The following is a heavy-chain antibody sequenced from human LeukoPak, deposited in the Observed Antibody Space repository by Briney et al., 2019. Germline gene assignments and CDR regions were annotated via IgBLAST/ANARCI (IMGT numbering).Heavy chain of an antibody. Sequence: SETLSLTCTVSGGSISSYYWSWIRQPPGKGLEWIGYIYYSGSTNYNPSLKSRVTISVDTSKNQFSLKLSSVTAADTAVYYCARSVYCSGGSCYSGHLNWGQGTLVTVSS. D-gene: IGHD2-15*01. J-gene: IGHJ4*02. CDR2: IYYSGST. V-gene: IGHV4-59*01. CDR1: GGSISSYY. CDR3: ARSVYCSGGSCYSGHLN.